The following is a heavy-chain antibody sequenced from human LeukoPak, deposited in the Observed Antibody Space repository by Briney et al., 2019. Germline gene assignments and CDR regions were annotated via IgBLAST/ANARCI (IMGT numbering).Heavy chain of an antibody. Sequence: PSETLSLTCTVSGGSISSYYWSWIRQPPGKGLEWIGYIYTSGSTNYNPSLKSRVTLSVDTSKNQFSLKLSSVTAADTAGYYCAILPATDTYYYDNRGYYRPGVHWGQGTLVTVSS. D-gene: IGHD3-22*01. CDR1: GGSISSYY. CDR3: AILPATDTYYYDNRGYYRPGVH. V-gene: IGHV4-4*09. J-gene: IGHJ4*02. CDR2: IYTSGST.